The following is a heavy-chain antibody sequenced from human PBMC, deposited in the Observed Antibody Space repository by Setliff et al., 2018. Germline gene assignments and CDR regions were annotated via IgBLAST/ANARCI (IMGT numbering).Heavy chain of an antibody. J-gene: IGHJ4*02. CDR2: TYTHAGGST. CDR1: GASINTANYY. V-gene: IGHV4-61*02. CDR3: ARHPDGRIVPFDY. Sequence: SETLSLTCTVSGASINTANYYWGWIRQPAGKGLEWIGRTYTHAGGSTIYNPSLKSRVTMSVDTSTNQFSLDLSSVTAADTAVYYCARHPDGRIVPFDYWGQGILVTVSS. D-gene: IGHD1-26*01.